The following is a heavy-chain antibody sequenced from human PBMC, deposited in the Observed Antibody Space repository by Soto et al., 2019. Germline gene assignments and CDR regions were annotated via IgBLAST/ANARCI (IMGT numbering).Heavy chain of an antibody. CDR2: ITRNGGNT. D-gene: IGHD2-21*01. Sequence: EVQLVESGGGLVQPGGSLRLSCAASGFTFSSYAMHWVRQAPGKGLEYVSDITRNGGNTDYASSVKGRFTISRDNSKNTLYLQMGSLRAEDMAVYYCARRIPFGYGMDVWGQGTTVTVSS. CDR1: GFTFSSYA. J-gene: IGHJ6*02. CDR3: ARRIPFGYGMDV. V-gene: IGHV3-64*01.